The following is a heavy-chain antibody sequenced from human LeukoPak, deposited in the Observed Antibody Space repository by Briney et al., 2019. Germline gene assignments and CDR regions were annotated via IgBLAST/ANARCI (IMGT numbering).Heavy chain of an antibody. CDR2: MNPNSGNT. CDR1: GYTFSTYD. V-gene: IGHV1-8*03. J-gene: IGHJ4*02. D-gene: IGHD2-2*01. CDR3: ARAIRYQLLSDY. Sequence: ASVKVSCKTSGYTFSTYDINWARQAAGQGLEWMGWMNPNSGNTGFAQKFQGRATITRDTSITTAYLELSSLRSEDTAVYYCARAIRYQLLSDYWGQGTLVTVSS.